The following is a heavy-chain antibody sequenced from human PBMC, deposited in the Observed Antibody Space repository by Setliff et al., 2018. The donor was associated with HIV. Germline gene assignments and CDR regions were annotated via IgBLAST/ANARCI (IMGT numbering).Heavy chain of an antibody. V-gene: IGHV2-5*01. Sequence: SGPTLVNPTQTLTLTCTFSGFSLRTSGEGVGWIRQPPGKALEWLGVIYWNDHKRYSPSLNSRLTFTKGTSRNQVVLTMTNVDPMDTATYYCAHSPPFPLFDFWGQGALVTVSS. J-gene: IGHJ4*02. CDR2: IYWNDHK. CDR1: GFSLRTSGEG. CDR3: AHSPPFPLFDF.